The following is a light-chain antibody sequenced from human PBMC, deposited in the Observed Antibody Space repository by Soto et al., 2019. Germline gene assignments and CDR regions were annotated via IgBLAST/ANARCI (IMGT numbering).Light chain of an antibody. CDR2: GAS. V-gene: IGKV3-15*01. Sequence: EIVMTQSPATLSVSPGERATLSCRASQSVRGNLAWYQQKPGQSPRLLIYGASSRATGIPARFSGSGSGTDFTLTISRLEPEDFAVYYCQQYHSSVWTFGQGTKVDIK. CDR1: QSVRGN. CDR3: QQYHSSVWT. J-gene: IGKJ1*01.